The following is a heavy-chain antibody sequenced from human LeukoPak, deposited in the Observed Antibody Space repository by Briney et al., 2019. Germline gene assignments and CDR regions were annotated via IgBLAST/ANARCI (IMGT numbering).Heavy chain of an antibody. CDR2: ISGSGGST. V-gene: IGHV3-23*01. CDR3: AKGAAAGKVDWFDP. J-gene: IGHJ5*02. Sequence: GGSLRLSCAASGFTFSSYAMSWVRQAPGKGLEWVSAISGSGGSTYYADSVKGRFTIFRDTSMNTLFLQMNSLGAEDTAVYYCAKGAAAGKVDWFDPWGQGTLVTVSS. CDR1: GFTFSSYA. D-gene: IGHD6-13*01.